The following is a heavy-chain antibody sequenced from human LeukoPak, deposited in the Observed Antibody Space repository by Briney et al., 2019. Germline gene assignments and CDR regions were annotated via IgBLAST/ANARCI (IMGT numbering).Heavy chain of an antibody. CDR3: ARGFRGPNFDY. D-gene: IGHD3-10*01. CDR1: GFTFSSYA. V-gene: IGHV4-38-2*01. J-gene: IGHJ4*02. Sequence: GSLRLSCAASGFTFSSYAMNWVRQPPGKGLEWIGNIYYSGSTYYNPSLKSRVTISVDTSKNQFSLKLSSVTAADTAVYYCARGFRGPNFDYWGQGTLVTVSS. CDR2: IYYSGST.